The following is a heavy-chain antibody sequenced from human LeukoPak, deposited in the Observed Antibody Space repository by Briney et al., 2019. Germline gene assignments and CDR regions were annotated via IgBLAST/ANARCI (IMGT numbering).Heavy chain of an antibody. D-gene: IGHD5-18*01. CDR2: IYYSGST. CDR3: AKVGMEVEGYNYFDY. CDR1: GGFISSYY. Sequence: SETLSLTCTTSGGFISSYYWSWIRQPPGKGLEWIGNIYYSGSTNYNPDLKSRVTISVDTSINTSSMKLSTVTAADTAVYYCAKVGMEVEGYNYFDYWGKGNLVSVS. J-gene: IGHJ4*02. V-gene: IGHV4-59*01.